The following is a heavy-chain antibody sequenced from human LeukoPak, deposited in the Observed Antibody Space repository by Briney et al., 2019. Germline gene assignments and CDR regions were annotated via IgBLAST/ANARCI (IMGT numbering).Heavy chain of an antibody. Sequence: GSLRLSCAASGFTFSSYAMSWVRQAPGKGLEWVSAISGSGSNTYYADSVKGRFTISRDNSKNTLYLQMNSLRAEDTAVYYCAKGHCSSTSCLSSAEYFQHWGQGTLVTVSS. CDR3: AKGHCSSTSCLSSAEYFQH. CDR2: ISGSGSNT. CDR1: GFTFSSYA. D-gene: IGHD2-2*01. V-gene: IGHV3-23*01. J-gene: IGHJ1*01.